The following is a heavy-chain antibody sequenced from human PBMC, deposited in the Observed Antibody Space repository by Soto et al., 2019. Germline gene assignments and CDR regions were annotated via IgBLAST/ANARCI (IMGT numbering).Heavy chain of an antibody. D-gene: IGHD5-18*01. CDR3: AREGGGYSYNYYFDY. CDR1: GGSISSYY. CDR2: IYTSGTT. V-gene: IGHV4-4*07. Sequence: SETLSATCTFSGGSISSYYWGWLRQPAGKGLEWIGRIYTSGTTNYNPSLKSRVTMSVDTSTNQFSLKLGSVTAADTAVYYCAREGGGYSYNYYFDYWGQGTMVTVSS. J-gene: IGHJ4*02.